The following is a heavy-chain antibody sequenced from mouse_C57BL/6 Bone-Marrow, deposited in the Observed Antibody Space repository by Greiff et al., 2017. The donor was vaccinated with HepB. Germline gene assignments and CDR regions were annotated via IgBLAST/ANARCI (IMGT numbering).Heavy chain of an antibody. V-gene: IGHV1-59*01. Sequence: QVQLQQPGAELVRPGTSVKLSCKASGYTFTSYWMHWVKQRPGQGLEWIGVIDPSDSYTNYNQKFKGKATLTVDTSSSTAYMQLSSLTSEDSAVYYCAREGINWEGAYWGQGTLVTVS. D-gene: IGHD4-1*01. J-gene: IGHJ3*01. CDR1: GYTFTSYW. CDR2: IDPSDSYT. CDR3: AREGINWEGAY.